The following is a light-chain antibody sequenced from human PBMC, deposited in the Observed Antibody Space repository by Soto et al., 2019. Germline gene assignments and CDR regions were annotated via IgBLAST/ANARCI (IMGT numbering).Light chain of an antibody. Sequence: QSVLTQPPSASGTPGQRVTISCFGSSSNLGSYTLNWYQQVPGTAPKLLIYNNNERPSGVPDRFSVSKSGTSASLAISGLQSEDEAEYHCAAWDDSLNGWVFGGGTKLTVL. V-gene: IGLV1-44*01. CDR1: SSNLGSYT. CDR2: NNN. CDR3: AAWDDSLNGWV. J-gene: IGLJ3*02.